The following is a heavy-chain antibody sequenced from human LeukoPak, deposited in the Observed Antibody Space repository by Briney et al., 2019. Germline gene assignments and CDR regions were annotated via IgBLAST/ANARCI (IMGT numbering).Heavy chain of an antibody. CDR3: ARTSGELLRYFDY. CDR1: GFTFSNYA. J-gene: IGHJ4*02. V-gene: IGHV3-30*04. CDR2: ISFDVSNI. Sequence: GGSLRLSCAASGFTFSNYAMHWVRQAPGKGLEWVAVISFDVSNIYYADSVKGRFTISRDNSKNTLFLQMSSLRAEDTAVYYCARTSGELLRYFDYWGQGTLVTVSS. D-gene: IGHD3-10*01.